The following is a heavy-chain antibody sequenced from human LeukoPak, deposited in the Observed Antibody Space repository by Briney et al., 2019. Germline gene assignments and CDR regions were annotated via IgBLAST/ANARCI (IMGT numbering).Heavy chain of an antibody. CDR1: GYTFTSYY. J-gene: IGHJ4*02. CDR2: INPSGGGT. Sequence: VASVKVSCKASGYTFTSYYMHWVRQAPGQGLEWMGIINPSGGGTSYSQKFQGRVTMTTDTSTSTLYMELSSLRSEDTAVHYCASGAAAGTFSIGYWGQGTLLTVSS. CDR3: ASGAAAGTFSIGY. V-gene: IGHV1-46*01. D-gene: IGHD6-13*01.